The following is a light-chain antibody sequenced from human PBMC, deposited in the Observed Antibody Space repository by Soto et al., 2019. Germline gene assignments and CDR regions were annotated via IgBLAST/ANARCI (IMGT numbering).Light chain of an antibody. J-gene: IGKJ2*01. CDR2: GVF. CDR3: QHYDGSPRT. CDR1: QSVNSNY. V-gene: IGKV3-20*01. Sequence: ETVLTQSPGTVSLSPGERATLSCRTSQSVNSNYLAWYQQKPGQAPRLLIYGVFNSATGIPDRFSGSGSGTDFTLTISGLEPEESAVYYCQHYDGSPRTFGQGTKLEIK.